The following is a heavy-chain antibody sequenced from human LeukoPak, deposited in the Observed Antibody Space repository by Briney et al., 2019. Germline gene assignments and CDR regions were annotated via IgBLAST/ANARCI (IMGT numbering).Heavy chain of an antibody. CDR2: INPSGGST. Sequence: ASVKVSCKASGYTFTNYYIHWVRQAPGQGLEWMGLINPSGGSTNYAQKFQGRVTMTRDTSMSTVYMELSSLRSEDTAVYYCARGPRITVIGGGQWYCYMDVWGKGTTVTISS. V-gene: IGHV1-46*01. CDR1: GYTFTNYY. D-gene: IGHD3-10*01. CDR3: ARGPRITVIGGGQWYCYMDV. J-gene: IGHJ6*03.